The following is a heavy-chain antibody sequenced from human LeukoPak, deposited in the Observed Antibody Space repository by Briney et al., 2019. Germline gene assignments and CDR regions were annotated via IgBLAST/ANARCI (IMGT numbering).Heavy chain of an antibody. CDR3: AREAMGTIPYFDY. D-gene: IGHD5-24*01. J-gene: IGHJ4*02. Sequence: GGSLRLSCAASGFSFSNHGMHWVRQAPGKGLEWGAVIWYDGSNKYYADSVKGRFTISRDNSKNTVYLQMNSLRAEDTAVYYCAREAMGTIPYFDYWGQGTLVTVSS. CDR1: GFSFSNHG. CDR2: IWYDGSNK. V-gene: IGHV3-33*01.